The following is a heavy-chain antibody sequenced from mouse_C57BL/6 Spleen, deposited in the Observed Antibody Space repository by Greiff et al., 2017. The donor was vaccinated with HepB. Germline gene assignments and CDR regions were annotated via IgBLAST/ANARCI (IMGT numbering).Heavy chain of an antibody. CDR3: ARESNSNRGVPFAY. CDR2: IYPGSGNT. J-gene: IGHJ3*01. V-gene: IGHV1-76*01. CDR1: GYTFTDYY. D-gene: IGHD2-5*01. Sequence: QVQLQQSGAELVRPGASVKLSCKASGYTFTDYYINWVKQRPGQGLEWIARIYPGSGNTYYNEKFKGKATLTAEKSSSTAYMQLSSLTSEDSAVYFCARESNSNRGVPFAYWGQGTLVTVSA.